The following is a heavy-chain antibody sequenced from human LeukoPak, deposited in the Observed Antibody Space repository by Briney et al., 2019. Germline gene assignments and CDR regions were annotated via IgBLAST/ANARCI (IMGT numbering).Heavy chain of an antibody. J-gene: IGHJ4*02. Sequence: PSETLSLTCSVSGGSISSYHWSWIRQPPGKGLEWIGYMYDSGSTNYNPSLKSRVTISVDTSKNQFSLKLSSVTAADTAVYYCARATDYYDTSGYYYVEGYYLDYWGQGTLVTVSS. D-gene: IGHD3-22*01. CDR3: ARATDYYDTSGYYYVEGYYLDY. CDR2: MYDSGST. V-gene: IGHV4-59*01. CDR1: GGSISSYH.